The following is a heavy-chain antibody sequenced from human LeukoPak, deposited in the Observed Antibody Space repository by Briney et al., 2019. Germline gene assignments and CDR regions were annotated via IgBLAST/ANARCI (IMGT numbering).Heavy chain of an antibody. CDR1: GFTFSSYE. CDR2: ISRSRSTI. Sequence: GGSLRLSCVASGFTFSSYEMNWLRQAPGKGLEWVSYISRSRSTIYHADSVKGRFTLSRDNAKKSLYLEMKSLRAEDTAVYYCARERETTVTYDAFDIWGLGTMVTVSS. CDR3: ARERETTVTYDAFDI. D-gene: IGHD4-17*01. J-gene: IGHJ3*02. V-gene: IGHV3-48*03.